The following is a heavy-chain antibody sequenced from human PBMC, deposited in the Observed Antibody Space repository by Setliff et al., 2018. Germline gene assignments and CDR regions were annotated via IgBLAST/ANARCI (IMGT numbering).Heavy chain of an antibody. CDR1: GYTFTGYY. CDR2: INPNSGGT. Sequence: ASVKVSCKASGYTFTGYYMHWVRQAPGQGLEWMGWINPNSGGTNYAQKFQGRVTMTRDTSISTAYMEMSRMRSDDTAVYYCARSRIAVARDFDYWGQGTLVTVSS. D-gene: IGHD6-19*01. CDR3: ARSRIAVARDFDY. J-gene: IGHJ4*02. V-gene: IGHV1-2*02.